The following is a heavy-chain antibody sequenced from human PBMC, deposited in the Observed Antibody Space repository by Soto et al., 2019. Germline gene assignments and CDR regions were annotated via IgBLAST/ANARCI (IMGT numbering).Heavy chain of an antibody. CDR3: AMSWGSGAFDI. CDR1: GYSFTSYW. D-gene: IGHD7-27*01. J-gene: IGHJ3*02. CDR2: IYPGDSDT. V-gene: IGHV5-51*01. Sequence: GESLKISCKGSGYSFTSYWIGWVRQMPGKGLEWMGIIYPGDSDTRYSPSFQGQVTISAVKSISTAYLQWGSLKALDTVIYFCAMSWGSGAFDIWGQGTMVTVS.